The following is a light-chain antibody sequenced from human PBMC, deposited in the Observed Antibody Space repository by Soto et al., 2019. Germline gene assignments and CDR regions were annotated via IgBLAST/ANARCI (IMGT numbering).Light chain of an antibody. CDR1: SSNIGNNY. J-gene: IGLJ2*01. CDR3: GTWDSRLSAVV. V-gene: IGLV1-51*01. CDR2: DNN. Sequence: QSVLTQPPSVSAAPGQKVTISCSGSSSNIGNNYVSWYQQLPGTAPKLLIYDNNKRPSGIPDRFSGSKSGTSATLGITGLQAGDEADYYCGTWDSRLSAVVFGGGTKVTAL.